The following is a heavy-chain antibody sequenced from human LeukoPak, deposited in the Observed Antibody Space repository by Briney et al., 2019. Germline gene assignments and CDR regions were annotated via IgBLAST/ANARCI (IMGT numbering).Heavy chain of an antibody. D-gene: IGHD4-23*01. V-gene: IGHV4-39*07. CDR3: AREDHDYGDNWRIFDY. Sequence: PSETLSLTCTVSGGSISSSSYYWGWVRQPPGRGLEWLGSISYSGSSYYNPSLKSRVTISVDTSKNQFSLKLSSVTAADTAVYYCAREDHDYGDNWRIFDYWGQGTLVTVSS. CDR1: GGSISSSSYY. J-gene: IGHJ4*02. CDR2: ISYSGSS.